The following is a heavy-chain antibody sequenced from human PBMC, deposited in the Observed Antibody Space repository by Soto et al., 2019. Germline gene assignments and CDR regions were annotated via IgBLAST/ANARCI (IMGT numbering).Heavy chain of an antibody. V-gene: IGHV3-48*01. CDR2: ISGSSNNI. D-gene: IGHD2-8*01. J-gene: IGHJ4*02. CDR1: GFTFNTYA. Sequence: EVQLVESGGALVQPGGSLRLSCVASGFTFNTYAMNWVRQTPGKGLEWLSYISGSSNNIYYVDSVKGRFTISRDNAENSLYLQMTSLTVEDTALYYCARSGMYSKVDYWGLGTLVTVSS. CDR3: ARSGMYSKVDY.